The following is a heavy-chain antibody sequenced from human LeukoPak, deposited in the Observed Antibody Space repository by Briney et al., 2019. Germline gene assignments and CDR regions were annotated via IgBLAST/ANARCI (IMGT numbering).Heavy chain of an antibody. CDR1: GGSISCYY. CDR2: ISYSGST. Sequence: PAETLSLPCTVWGGSISCYYWMCIWQPPGKALEWMGYISYSGSTKHHPSLKSRVPISVDTPKTQFPLNLHSMTAADTAVFYGARHGSGWSFVYWGEGTLVTVSS. V-gene: IGHV4-59*08. D-gene: IGHD6-19*01. CDR3: ARHGSGWSFVY. J-gene: IGHJ4*02.